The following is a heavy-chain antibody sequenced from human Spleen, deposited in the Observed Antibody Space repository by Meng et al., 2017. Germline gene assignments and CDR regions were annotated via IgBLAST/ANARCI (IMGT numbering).Heavy chain of an antibody. D-gene: IGHD4-17*01. CDR2: IKHSGST. CDR1: GGSLSDYY. J-gene: IGHJ4*02. CDR3: ARGPISVTHDFDS. Sequence: QGHLRQWAAGLLKPSETLSLTCAVSGGSLSDYYWSWVRQPPGKGLEWIGQIKHSGSTIYTPSLKSRLTMSVDTSKSQFSLTLTSVTAADAAVYYCARGPISVTHDFDSWGQGTLVTVSS. V-gene: IGHV4-34*01.